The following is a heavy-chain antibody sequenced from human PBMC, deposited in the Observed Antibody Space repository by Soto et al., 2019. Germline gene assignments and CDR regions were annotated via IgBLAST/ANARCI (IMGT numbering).Heavy chain of an antibody. J-gene: IGHJ6*02. Sequence: VSLTSAVSAGYLRSHFSSRTRPPQGKGLEWIGYIYYSGSTNYNPSLKSRVTISVDTSKNKFSLKRSSVTAADTAVYYCARGRRCYSSSTPYRDGMAAWGQATRVAGSS. V-gene: IGHV4-59*11. CDR1: AGYLRSHF. CDR2: IYYSGST. CDR3: ARGRRCYSSSTPYRDGMAA. D-gene: IGHD6-6*01.